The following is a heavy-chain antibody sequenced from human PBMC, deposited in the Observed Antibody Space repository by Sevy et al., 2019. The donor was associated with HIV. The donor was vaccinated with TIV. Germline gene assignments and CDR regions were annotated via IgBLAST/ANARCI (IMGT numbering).Heavy chain of an antibody. D-gene: IGHD2-21*02. CDR2: ISSSGSTI. CDR1: GFTFSDYY. Sequence: GGSLRLSCAASGFTFSDYYMSWIRQAPGKGLEWVSYISSSGSTIYYADSVKGRFTISRDNAKNSLYLQMNSLRAEDTAVYYCARERSCGGDCYYFDYWGQGTLVTVSS. V-gene: IGHV3-11*01. J-gene: IGHJ4*02. CDR3: ARERSCGGDCYYFDY.